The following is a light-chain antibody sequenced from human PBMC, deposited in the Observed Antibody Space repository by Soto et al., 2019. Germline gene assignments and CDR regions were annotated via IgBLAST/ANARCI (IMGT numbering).Light chain of an antibody. J-gene: IGKJ4*01. V-gene: IGKV1-9*01. CDR2: AAS. CDR1: QGISSY. CDR3: LQHRHYPLT. Sequence: DIQLTQSPSFLSASVGDRVTITCRASQGISSYLAWYQQKPGKAPKLLIYAASTLQSGVPSRFSGSGSGTEFTLTISSLQPEDFATYYCLQHRHYPLTFGGGTKVDIK.